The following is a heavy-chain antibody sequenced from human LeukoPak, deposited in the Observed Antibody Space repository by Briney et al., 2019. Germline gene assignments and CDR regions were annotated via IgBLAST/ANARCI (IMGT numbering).Heavy chain of an antibody. J-gene: IGHJ5*02. CDR2: MNPNSGNT. Sequence: ASVKVSCKASGYTSTSYDINWVRQATGQGLGWMGWMNPNSGNTGYVQKFQGRVTMTRNTSISTAYMELSSLRSEDTAVYYCARGPGTSYASSFYNWFDPWGQGTLVTVSS. V-gene: IGHV1-8*01. CDR1: GYTSTSYD. D-gene: IGHD2-2*01. CDR3: ARGPGTSYASSFYNWFDP.